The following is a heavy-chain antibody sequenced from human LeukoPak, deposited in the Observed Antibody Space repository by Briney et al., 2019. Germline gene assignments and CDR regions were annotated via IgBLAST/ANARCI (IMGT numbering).Heavy chain of an antibody. CDR2: IYYSGST. D-gene: IGHD6-19*01. V-gene: IGHV4-59*08. Sequence: SETLSLTCTVSGGSISSYYWSWIRQPPWKGLEWIGYIYYSGSTNYNPSLKSRVTISVDTSKNQFSLKLSSVTAADTAVYYCATQGYSSGWYMYYWGQGTLVTVSS. CDR3: ATQGYSSGWYMYY. CDR1: GGSISSYY. J-gene: IGHJ4*02.